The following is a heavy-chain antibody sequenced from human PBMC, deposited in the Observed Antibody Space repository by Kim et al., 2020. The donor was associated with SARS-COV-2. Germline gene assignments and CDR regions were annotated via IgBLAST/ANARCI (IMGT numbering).Heavy chain of an antibody. CDR1: GFTFSSYS. D-gene: IGHD6-19*01. CDR3: ARASSGWYWYYYGMDV. Sequence: GGSLRLSCAASGFTFSSYSMNWVRQAPGKGLELVSSISRSSSYIYYADSVKGRFTISRDNAKNSLYLQMNSLRAEDTAVYYCARASSGWYWYYYGMDVWGQGTTVTVSS. V-gene: IGHV3-21*01. J-gene: IGHJ6*02. CDR2: ISRSSSYI.